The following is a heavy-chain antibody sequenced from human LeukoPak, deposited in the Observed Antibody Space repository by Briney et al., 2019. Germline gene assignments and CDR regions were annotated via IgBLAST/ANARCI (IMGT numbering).Heavy chain of an antibody. Sequence: ASVKVSCKASGFTFTSSAMQCVRQARGQHLEWIGWIVVGSGNTNYAQKFQERVTITRDMSTSTAYMELSSLRSDDTAVYYCARCTSPDHLIAVEAVDPWGQGTLVTVSS. J-gene: IGHJ5*02. D-gene: IGHD6-19*01. CDR3: ARCTSPDHLIAVEAVDP. V-gene: IGHV1-58*02. CDR2: IVVGSGNT. CDR1: GFTFTSSA.